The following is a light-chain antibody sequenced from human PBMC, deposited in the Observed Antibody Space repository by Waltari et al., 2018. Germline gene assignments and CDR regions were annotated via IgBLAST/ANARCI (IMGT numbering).Light chain of an antibody. Sequence: QTVVTQEPSLTVSPGGTVTLTCASSTGPVASAHYPSWFQQMPGQAPRALIFSSTNKYSLTPARFSGSLLGGKAALTLSSVQPEDEADYYCLLHFGGDQLVFGGGTRLTVL. CDR3: LLHFGGDQLV. J-gene: IGLJ3*02. CDR2: SST. CDR1: TGPVASAHY. V-gene: IGLV7-43*01.